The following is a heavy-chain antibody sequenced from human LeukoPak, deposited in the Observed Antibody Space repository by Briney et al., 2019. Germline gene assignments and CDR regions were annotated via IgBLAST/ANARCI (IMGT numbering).Heavy chain of an antibody. D-gene: IGHD1-26*01. CDR3: ARMMSGSYMEDWFDP. CDR1: GFTFSDYY. CDR2: ISSSGSTI. V-gene: IGHV3-11*04. J-gene: IGHJ5*02. Sequence: GGSLRLSCAASGFTFSDYYMSWIRQAPGKGLECVSYISSSGSTIYYADSVKGRFTISRDNAKNSLYLQMNSLRAEDTAVYYCARMMSGSYMEDWFDPWGQGSLVTVSS.